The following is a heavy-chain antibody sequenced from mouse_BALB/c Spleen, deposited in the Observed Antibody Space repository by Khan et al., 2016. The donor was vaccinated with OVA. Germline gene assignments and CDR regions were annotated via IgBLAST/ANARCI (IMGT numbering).Heavy chain of an antibody. Sequence: EVELVESGGGLVQPGGSRKLSCAASGFTFSSFGMHWVRQAPEKGLEWVAYISSGSNTIYYADTVKGRFTISRDNPKNTLFLHMTSLRSEDTAMYYSVRGNYYGSSYVGYWGQGTTLTVSS. CDR2: ISSGSNTI. J-gene: IGHJ2*01. CDR3: VRGNYYGSSYVGY. V-gene: IGHV5-17*02. D-gene: IGHD1-1*01. CDR1: GFTFSSFG.